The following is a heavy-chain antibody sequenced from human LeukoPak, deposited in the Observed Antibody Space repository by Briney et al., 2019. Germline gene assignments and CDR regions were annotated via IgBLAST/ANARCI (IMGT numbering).Heavy chain of an antibody. CDR1: GYTFTDYY. Sequence: GASAKVSCKASGYTFTDYYMYWVRQAPGQGPECMGVIHPSGGGTTYAQKFQGRVTLTKDTATSTVYIELSSLRSDDTAVYYCARMAMDPAMVTNFFDLWGQGTLLIVSA. J-gene: IGHJ4*02. CDR3: ARMAMDPAMVTNFFDL. CDR2: IHPSGGGT. D-gene: IGHD5-18*01. V-gene: IGHV1-46*01.